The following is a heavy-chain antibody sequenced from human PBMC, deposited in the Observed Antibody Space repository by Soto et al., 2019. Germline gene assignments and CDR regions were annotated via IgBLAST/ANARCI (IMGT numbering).Heavy chain of an antibody. CDR1: GGTFSNFV. D-gene: IGHD3-22*01. CDR3: AMAAIVVGEKTYENYFDY. J-gene: IGHJ4*02. V-gene: IGHV1-69*13. CDR2: NIPIIGTA. Sequence: SVKVSCKASGGTFSNFVISWVRQAPGQGLEWMGGNIPIIGTANYAQKFQGRVTIIADESTGTTYMELTSLRSEDTAVYYCAMAAIVVGEKTYENYFDYWGQGTLVTVSS.